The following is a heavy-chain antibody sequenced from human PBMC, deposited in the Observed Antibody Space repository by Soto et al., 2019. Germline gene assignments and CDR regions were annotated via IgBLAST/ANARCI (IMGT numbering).Heavy chain of an antibody. V-gene: IGHV3-66*01. D-gene: IGHD2-15*01. J-gene: IGHJ5*02. CDR2: IWTNGGT. CDR1: GFSVTANY. Sequence: PGGSLRLSCAASGFSVTANYVIWVRQAPGKGLEFVSVIWTNGGTLYADSVKGRFILSRDNSMNTVYLQMNSLRVEDTAVYYCARAEVDMPTPWGQGTLVTVSS. CDR3: ARAEVDMPTP.